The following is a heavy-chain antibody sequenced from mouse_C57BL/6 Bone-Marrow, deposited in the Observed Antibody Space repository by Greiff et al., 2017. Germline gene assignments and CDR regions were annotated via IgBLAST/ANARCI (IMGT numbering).Heavy chain of an antibody. V-gene: IGHV1-15*01. J-gene: IGHJ4*01. CDR3: TVWYAMDY. Sequence: QLKESGAELVRPGASVTLSCKASGYTFTDYEMHWVKQTPVHGLEWIGAIDPETGGTAYNQKFKGKAILTADKSSSTAYMDLRSLTSEDSAVYYCTVWYAMDYWGQGTSVTVSS. D-gene: IGHD2-10*02. CDR1: GYTFTDYE. CDR2: IDPETGGT.